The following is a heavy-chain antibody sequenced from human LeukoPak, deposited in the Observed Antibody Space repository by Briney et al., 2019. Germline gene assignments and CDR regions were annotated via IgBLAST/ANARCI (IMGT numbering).Heavy chain of an antibody. V-gene: IGHV1-18*01. CDR1: GYFFPDYG. D-gene: IGHD2-21*02. CDR3: ARDAAYCGGDCYFGNLDS. Sequence: GASVKLSCKVSGYFFPDYGIPWVRQAPRRGLEWLGWISANSGMTELPQKIKGRVTMTTEKSTCTVYLELRSLKSDDTAVYYCARDAAYCGGDCYFGNLDSWGEGTLVTVSS. J-gene: IGHJ4*02. CDR2: ISANSGMT.